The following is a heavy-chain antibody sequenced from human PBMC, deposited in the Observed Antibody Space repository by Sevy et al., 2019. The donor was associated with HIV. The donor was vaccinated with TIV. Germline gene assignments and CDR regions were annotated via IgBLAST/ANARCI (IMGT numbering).Heavy chain of an antibody. D-gene: IGHD6-13*01. V-gene: IGHV1-46*01. CDR2: INPSDGST. CDR3: ARDHTVIGSNWYGAFDI. J-gene: IGHJ3*02. CDR1: GYTFTSYY. Sequence: ASLKVSCKASGYTFTSYYMHWVRQAPGQGLEWMGIINPSDGSTSYAQKFQGRVTMTRDTSTSTVYMELSSLRSEDTAMYYCARDHTVIGSNWYGAFDIWGQGTMVTVSS.